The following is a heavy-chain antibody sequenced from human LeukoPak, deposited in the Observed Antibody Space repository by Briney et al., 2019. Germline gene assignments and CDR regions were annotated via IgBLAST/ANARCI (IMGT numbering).Heavy chain of an antibody. Sequence: PGGSLRLSCAASGFTFDDYAMHWVRQAPGKGLVWVSRIYSDGSSTSYADSVEGRFTISRDNAQNTLYLQMNSLRAEDTAVYYCVRANDYWGQGTLVIVSS. V-gene: IGHV3-74*01. CDR2: IYSDGSST. CDR1: GFTFDDYA. CDR3: VRANDY. J-gene: IGHJ4*02.